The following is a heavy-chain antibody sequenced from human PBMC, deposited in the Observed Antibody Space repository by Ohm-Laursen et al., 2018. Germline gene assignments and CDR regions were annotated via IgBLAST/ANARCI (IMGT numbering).Heavy chain of an antibody. CDR1: GFTFNTYA. CDR3: ARDVPGIVASRGGG. CDR2: IYSGGDM. J-gene: IGHJ4*02. V-gene: IGHV3-23*03. D-gene: IGHD3-16*01. Sequence: SLRLSCSASGFTFNTYAMHWVRQAPGKGLEWVSLIYSGGDMFYADSVKGRFTISRDKSKNTLYLQMNSLRVEDTAMYFCARDVPGIVASRGGGWGQGTLVTVSS.